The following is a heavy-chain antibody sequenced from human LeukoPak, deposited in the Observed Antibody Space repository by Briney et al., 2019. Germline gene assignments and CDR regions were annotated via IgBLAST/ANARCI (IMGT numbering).Heavy chain of an antibody. V-gene: IGHV1-2*02. CDR3: ARVWPPPGRYFDWLSNWGFYYFDY. J-gene: IGHJ4*02. Sequence: ASVKVSCKASGDTFTGYYMHWVRQAPGQGLEWMGWINPNSGGTNYAQKFQGRVTMTRDTSISTAYMELSRLRSDDTAVYYCARVWPPPGRYFDWLSNWGFYYFDYWGQGTLVTVSS. D-gene: IGHD3-9*01. CDR1: GDTFTGYY. CDR2: INPNSGGT.